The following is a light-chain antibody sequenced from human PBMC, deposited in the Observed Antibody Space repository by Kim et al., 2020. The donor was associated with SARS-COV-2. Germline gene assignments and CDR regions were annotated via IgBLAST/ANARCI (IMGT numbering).Light chain of an antibody. CDR1: HSIISY. Sequence: PGENAATSCRASHSIISYLAWYQQKPRQAPRLLLSDASNRAAGIPARFSGSGSGTDLTLTIGSLEPEDFAVYYCQHRDNWPPLTIGQGTRLEIK. V-gene: IGKV3-11*01. J-gene: IGKJ5*01. CDR2: DAS. CDR3: QHRDNWPPLT.